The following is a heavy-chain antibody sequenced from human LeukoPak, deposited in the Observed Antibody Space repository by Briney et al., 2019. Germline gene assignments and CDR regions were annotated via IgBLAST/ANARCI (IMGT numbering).Heavy chain of an antibody. V-gene: IGHV4-34*01. CDR2: INHSGST. CDR3: ARRSFDY. J-gene: IGHJ4*02. Sequence: SETLSLTCAVYGGSFSGYYWSWIRQPPGKGLEWIGEINHSGSTNYNPSLKSRVTISVDTSKIQFSLKLSSVTAADTSVYYFARRSFDYWGQGTLVTVSS. CDR1: GGSFSGYY.